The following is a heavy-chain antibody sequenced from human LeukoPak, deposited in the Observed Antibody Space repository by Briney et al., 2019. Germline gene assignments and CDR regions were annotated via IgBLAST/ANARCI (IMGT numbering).Heavy chain of an antibody. CDR2: ISSNGGST. V-gene: IGHV3-64D*06. D-gene: IGHD1-1*01. Sequence: GGSLRLSCSASGFTFSSYAMHWVRQAPGKGLEYVSAISSNGGSTYYADSVKGRFTISRDNSKNTLYLQMSSLRAEDTAVYYCVNEIGTYYYGMDVWGQGTTVTVSS. J-gene: IGHJ6*02. CDR3: VNEIGTYYYGMDV. CDR1: GFTFSSYA.